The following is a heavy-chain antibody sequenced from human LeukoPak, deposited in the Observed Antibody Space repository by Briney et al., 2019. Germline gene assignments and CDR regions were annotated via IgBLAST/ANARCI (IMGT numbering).Heavy chain of an antibody. Sequence: AGGSLRLSCAASGFAFSNYWMRWVRQAPGKGLVWVSRINTDGTSTSYADSVQGRFTISRDNAKNTLFLQMNTLRAEDTAVYYCAKEDIVLMNNYWGQGTLVTVSS. J-gene: IGHJ4*02. CDR3: AKEDIVLMNNY. D-gene: IGHD2-8*01. V-gene: IGHV3-74*01. CDR1: GFAFSNYW. CDR2: INTDGTST.